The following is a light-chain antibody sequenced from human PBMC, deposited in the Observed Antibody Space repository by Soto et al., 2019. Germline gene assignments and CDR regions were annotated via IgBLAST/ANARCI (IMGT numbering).Light chain of an antibody. J-gene: IGLJ1*01. CDR1: SSDIGRYNY. CDR3: SSYISSSTYV. Sequence: QSALTQPASVSGSPGQSITISCTGTSSDIGRYNYVSWYQQYPGKAPKFMIYDVSNRPSGVSNRFSGSKSGNMASLTISGLQAEDEADYYCSSYISSSTYVFGTGTKLTVL. V-gene: IGLV2-14*01. CDR2: DVS.